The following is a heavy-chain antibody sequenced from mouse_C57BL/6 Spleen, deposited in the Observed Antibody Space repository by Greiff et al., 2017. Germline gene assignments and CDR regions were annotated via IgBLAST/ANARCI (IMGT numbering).Heavy chain of an antibody. CDR3: ARSPGYDAYYYAMDY. V-gene: IGHV1-52*01. Sequence: VQLQQPGAELVRPGSSVKLSCKASGYTFTSYWMHWVKQRPIQGLEWIGNIDPSDSETHYNQKFKDKATLTVDKSSSTAYMQLSSLTSEDSAVYYCARSPGYDAYYYAMDYWGQGTSVTVSS. D-gene: IGHD1-2*01. CDR1: GYTFTSYW. CDR2: IDPSDSET. J-gene: IGHJ4*01.